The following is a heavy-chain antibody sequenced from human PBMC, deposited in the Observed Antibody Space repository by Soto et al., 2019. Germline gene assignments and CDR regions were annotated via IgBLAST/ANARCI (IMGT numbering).Heavy chain of an antibody. Sequence: SETLSLTCTVSGGSISGYYWGWFRQPPGNELEFIGHIFYSGRTNYNPSLKSRLTISVDASKNQFSLKVTSVTAADAAVYFCARQMRGPIPYFGWLSPVTSWGQGTQVTVSS. V-gene: IGHV4-59*08. CDR2: IFYSGRT. D-gene: IGHD3-9*01. CDR1: GGSISGYY. J-gene: IGHJ5*02. CDR3: ARQMRGPIPYFGWLSPVTS.